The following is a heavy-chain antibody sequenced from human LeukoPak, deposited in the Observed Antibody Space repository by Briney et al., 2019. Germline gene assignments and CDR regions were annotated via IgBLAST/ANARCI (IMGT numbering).Heavy chain of an antibody. CDR1: GYTFTSYG. CDR3: AREPNYPDSSGWYGTDY. CDR2: ISAYNGNT. D-gene: IGHD6-19*01. J-gene: IGHJ4*02. V-gene: IGHV1-18*01. Sequence: ASVKVSCKASGYTFTSYGISWVRQAPGQGLEWMGWISAYNGNTNYAQKLQGRVTMTTDTSTSTAYMELRSLRSDDTAVYYCAREPNYPDSSGWYGTDYWGQGTLVTVSS.